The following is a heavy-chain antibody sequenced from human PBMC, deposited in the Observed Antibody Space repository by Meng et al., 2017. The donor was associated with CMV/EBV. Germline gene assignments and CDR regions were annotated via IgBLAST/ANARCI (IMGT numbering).Heavy chain of an antibody. J-gene: IGHJ6*02. CDR1: GSTFSSYS. D-gene: IGHD1-26*01. Sequence: GESLKIPCAASGSTFSSYSMNWVRQAPGKGLEWVSSISSSSYIYYADSVKGRFTISRDNAKNPLYLQMNSLRAEDTAVYYCARNSGSYWGNYGMDVWGQGTTVTVSS. CDR3: ARNSGSYWGNYGMDV. CDR2: ISSSSYI. V-gene: IGHV3-21*01.